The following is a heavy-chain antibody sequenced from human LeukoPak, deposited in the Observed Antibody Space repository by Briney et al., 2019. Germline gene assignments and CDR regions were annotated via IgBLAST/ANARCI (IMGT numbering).Heavy chain of an antibody. CDR3: AKFPIYGSGRPPSDY. J-gene: IGHJ4*02. CDR2: ISGSGGST. Sequence: GGSLRLSCAASGFTFSSYAMSWVRQAPGKGLEWVSAISGSGGSTYYADSVKGRFTISRDNPKNTLYLQMNSLRAEDTAVYYCAKFPIYGSGRPPSDYWGQGTLVTVSS. V-gene: IGHV3-23*01. D-gene: IGHD3-10*01. CDR1: GFTFSSYA.